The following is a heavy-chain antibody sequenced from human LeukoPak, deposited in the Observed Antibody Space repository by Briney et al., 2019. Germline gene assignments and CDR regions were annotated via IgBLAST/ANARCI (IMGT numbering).Heavy chain of an antibody. CDR2: IYSGGST. J-gene: IGHJ4*02. CDR3: ARDARDYGDYGDYFDY. D-gene: IGHD4-17*01. Sequence: PSETLSLTCTVSGGSISSYYWSWVRQAPGKGLEWVSVIYSGGSTYYADSVKGRFTISRDNSKNTLYLQMNSLRAEDTAVYYCARDARDYGDYGDYFDYWGQGTLVTVSS. CDR1: GGSISSYY. V-gene: IGHV3-66*01.